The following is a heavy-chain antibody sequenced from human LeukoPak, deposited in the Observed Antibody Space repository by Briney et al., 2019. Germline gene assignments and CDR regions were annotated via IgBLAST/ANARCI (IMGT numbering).Heavy chain of an antibody. Sequence: PGGSLRLSCAASGFTFSRNAMNWVRQAPGKGLEWVSFISSSSNYMSYADSVQGRFTISRDNSKSTLCLQMNGLRAEDTAVYYCAKQLGYCSDGSCYFPYWGQGTLVTVSS. J-gene: IGHJ4*02. D-gene: IGHD2-15*01. V-gene: IGHV3-21*04. CDR1: GFTFSRNA. CDR2: ISSSSNYM. CDR3: AKQLGYCSDGSCYFPY.